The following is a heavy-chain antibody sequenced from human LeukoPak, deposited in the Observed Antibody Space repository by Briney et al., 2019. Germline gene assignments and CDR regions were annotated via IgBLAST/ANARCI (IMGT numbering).Heavy chain of an antibody. Sequence: SQTLSLTCTVSGGSISSGDYYWSWIRQPPGKGLEWIGYIYYSGSTYYNPSLKSRVTISVDTSKNQFSLKLSPVTAADTAVYYCARDRAVTRDFDYSGQGTLVTASS. D-gene: IGHD4-17*01. CDR2: IYYSGST. J-gene: IGHJ4*02. CDR1: GGSISSGDYY. V-gene: IGHV4-30-4*01. CDR3: ARDRAVTRDFDY.